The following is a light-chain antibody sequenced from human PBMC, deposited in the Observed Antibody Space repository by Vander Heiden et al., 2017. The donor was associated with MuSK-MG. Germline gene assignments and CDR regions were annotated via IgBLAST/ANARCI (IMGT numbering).Light chain of an antibody. CDR1: SNY. V-gene: IGKV1-33*01. J-gene: IGKJ3*01. Sequence: DIQMTPSPSSLSASVGDISNYLNWYQQKPGKARKLLIYDASNMETGVPARFSGSGSGTDFTFTISSLQPEDIATYYCQQYDNLPCTFGPGTKVEIK. CDR2: DAS. CDR3: QQYDNLPCT.